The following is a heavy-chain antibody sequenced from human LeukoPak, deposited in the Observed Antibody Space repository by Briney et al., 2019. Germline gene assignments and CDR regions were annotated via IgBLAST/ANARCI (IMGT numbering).Heavy chain of an antibody. Sequence: GGSLRLSCAASGFTFSSYAMSWVRQAPGKGLEWVSAISGSGGSTYYADSVKGRFTISRDNAKNSLYLQMNSLRAEDTAVYYCARDEEDVVIWGQGTLVTVSS. J-gene: IGHJ4*02. CDR1: GFTFSSYA. CDR3: ARDEEDVVI. V-gene: IGHV3-23*01. D-gene: IGHD2-2*01. CDR2: ISGSGGST.